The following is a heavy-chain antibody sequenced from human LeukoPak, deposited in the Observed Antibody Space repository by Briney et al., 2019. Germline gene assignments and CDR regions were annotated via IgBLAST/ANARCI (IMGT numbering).Heavy chain of an antibody. CDR1: GYTFTGYY. D-gene: IGHD1-1*01. J-gene: IGHJ3*02. CDR3: ARDEWNAEAFDI. CDR2: INPNSGGT. Sequence: GASVKVSCKASGYTFTGYYMHWVRQAPAQGVEWMGWINPNSGGTNYAQKCQGRVTMTRDTCISTAYMGLSRLRSDDTAVYYCARDEWNAEAFDIWGQGAMFTVSS. V-gene: IGHV1-2*02.